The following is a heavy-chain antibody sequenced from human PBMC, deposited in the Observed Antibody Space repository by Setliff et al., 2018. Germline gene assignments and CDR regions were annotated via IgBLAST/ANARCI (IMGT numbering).Heavy chain of an antibody. J-gene: IGHJ4*02. CDR3: ARYDSSGYSENYYFDY. V-gene: IGHV4-39*07. Sequence: PSETLSLTCTVSGGSISTTDYYWGWIRQPPGKGPEWIGCLYYSGNTYYSPSLKSRVTMFVDTSKNQFSLMLYSVTAADTAIYYCARYDSSGYSENYYFDYWGQGTLVTVSS. CDR1: GGSISTTDYY. D-gene: IGHD3-22*01. CDR2: LYYSGNT.